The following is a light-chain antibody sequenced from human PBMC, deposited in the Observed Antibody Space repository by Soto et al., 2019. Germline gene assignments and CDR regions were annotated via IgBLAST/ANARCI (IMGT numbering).Light chain of an antibody. CDR1: QSVSSY. V-gene: IGKV3-11*01. Sequence: EIVLTQSPATLSLSPGERATLSCRASQSVSSYLAWYQQKPGQAPRLLIYDASNRATGIPARFSGSGSGTDFTLTISSLEPEDFAVYYCQQRKGTFGGGTKVEIK. J-gene: IGKJ4*01. CDR2: DAS. CDR3: QQRKGT.